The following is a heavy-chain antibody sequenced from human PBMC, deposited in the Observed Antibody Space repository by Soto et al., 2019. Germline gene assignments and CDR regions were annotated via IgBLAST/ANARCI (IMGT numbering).Heavy chain of an antibody. Sequence: PGGSLRLSCAASGFAFSSYWMHWVRQAPGKGLVWVSRINSGGSSTSYADSVKGRFTISRDNAKNTLYLQMNSLRAEDTAAYYCVRTSLVVAAATREDYWGQGTRVTVSS. CDR3: VRTSLVVAAATREDY. J-gene: IGHJ4*02. CDR1: GFAFSSYW. V-gene: IGHV3-74*01. D-gene: IGHD2-15*01. CDR2: INSGGSST.